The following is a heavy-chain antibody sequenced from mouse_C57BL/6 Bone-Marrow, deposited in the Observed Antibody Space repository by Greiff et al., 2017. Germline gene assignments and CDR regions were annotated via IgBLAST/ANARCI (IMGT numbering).Heavy chain of an antibody. D-gene: IGHD1-1*01. Sequence: EVLLVESGGGLVQPGGSLSLSCAASGFTFTDYYMSWVRQPPGKALEWLGFIRNKANGYTTEYSASVKGRFTISRDNSQSILYLQMTALRAEDSATYYGTSYKTCYGSSLFDMDYWGQGTTLTVSS. CDR1: GFTFTDYY. V-gene: IGHV7-3*01. CDR2: IRNKANGYTT. J-gene: IGHJ4*01. CDR3: TSYKTCYGSSLFDMDY.